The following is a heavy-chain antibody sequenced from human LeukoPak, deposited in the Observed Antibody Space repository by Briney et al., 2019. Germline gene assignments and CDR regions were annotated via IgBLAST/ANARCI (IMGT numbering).Heavy chain of an antibody. CDR2: IWYDGSNK. J-gene: IGHJ6*03. CDR1: GFTFNTYA. Sequence: GGSLRLSCAASGFTFNTYAMSWVRQAPGKGLEWVAVIWYDGSNKYYADSVKGRFTISRDNSKNTLYLQMNSLRAEDTAVYYCAKDVRLYTPYYMDVWGKGTTVTVSS. D-gene: IGHD2-2*02. V-gene: IGHV3-33*06. CDR3: AKDVRLYTPYYMDV.